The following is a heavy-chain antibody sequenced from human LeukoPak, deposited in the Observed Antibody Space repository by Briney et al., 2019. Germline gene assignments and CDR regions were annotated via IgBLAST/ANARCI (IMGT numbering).Heavy chain of an antibody. J-gene: IGHJ4*02. V-gene: IGHV3-30*02. D-gene: IGHD3-10*01. CDR3: AKGGRITMLRGVQRDHYFDY. CDR1: GFTFSSYG. CDR2: IRYDGSNR. Sequence: GGSLRLSCGVSGFTFSSYGMHWVRQAPGKGLEWVAYIRYDGSNRHYTDSVKGRFTISRDNSKNTLYLQMNSLRVEDTAVYYCAKGGRITMLRGVQRDHYFDYWGQGTLVTVSS.